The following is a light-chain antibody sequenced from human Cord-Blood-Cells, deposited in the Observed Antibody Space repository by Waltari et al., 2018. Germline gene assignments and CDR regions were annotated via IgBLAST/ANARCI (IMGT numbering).Light chain of an antibody. Sequence: QSALTQPPSVSGSPGQSVTISCTGTSSDVGSYNRVSWYQQPPGTAPKLMFDEVSHRPSGDPYRYAASKSGNAASRTISGRQAEDEADYYCSSYTISSTYAFGTWTKDTVL. CDR2: EVS. CDR3: SSYTISSTYA. J-gene: IGLJ1*01. V-gene: IGLV2-18*02. CDR1: SSDVGSYNR.